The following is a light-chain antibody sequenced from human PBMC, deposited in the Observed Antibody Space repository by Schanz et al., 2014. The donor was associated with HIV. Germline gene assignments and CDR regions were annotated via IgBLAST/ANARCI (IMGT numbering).Light chain of an antibody. Sequence: EIVMTQSPATLSVSPGERATLSCRASQSVSRNYVAWYQQKPGQAPSLLLYGASYRATGVPDRFSGSESGTDFNLTITRLEPEDFAVYYCQQSATLPQTFGQGTKVEI. CDR3: QQSATLPQT. CDR1: QSVSRNY. CDR2: GAS. V-gene: IGKV3-20*01. J-gene: IGKJ1*01.